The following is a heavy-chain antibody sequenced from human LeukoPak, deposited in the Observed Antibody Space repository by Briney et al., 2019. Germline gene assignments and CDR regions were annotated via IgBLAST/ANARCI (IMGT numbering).Heavy chain of an antibody. J-gene: IGHJ6*02. CDR3: AKDDYYYDSSGYYYLPRDYYGMDV. Sequence: LSGGSPRLSCAASGFTFSSYAMSWVRQAPGKGLEWVSAISGSGGSTYYADSVKGRFTISRDNSKNTLYLQMNSLRAEDTAVYYCAKDDYYYDSSGYYYLPRDYYGMDVWGQGTTVTVSS. D-gene: IGHD3-22*01. V-gene: IGHV3-23*01. CDR1: GFTFSSYA. CDR2: ISGSGGST.